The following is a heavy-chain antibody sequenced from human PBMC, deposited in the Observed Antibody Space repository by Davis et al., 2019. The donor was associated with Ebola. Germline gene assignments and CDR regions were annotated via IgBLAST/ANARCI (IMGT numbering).Heavy chain of an antibody. CDR1: GGSVNTNGYF. CDR3: ARHVFSIIVVVMTNWFDP. V-gene: IGHV4-61*08. CDR2: ISNSGST. J-gene: IGHJ5*02. Sequence: SETLSLTCTVSGGSVNTNGYFWTWIRQPPGKGLEWIGYISNSGSTNYNPSLKSRVTISVDTSKSQFSLRLSSVTAADTAVYYCARHVFSIIVVVMTNWFDPWGQGTLVTVSS. D-gene: IGHD3-22*01.